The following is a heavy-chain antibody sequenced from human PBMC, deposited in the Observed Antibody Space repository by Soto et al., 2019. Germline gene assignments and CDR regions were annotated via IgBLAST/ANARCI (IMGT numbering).Heavy chain of an antibody. Sequence: SETLSLTCTVSGGSISIGGYYWSWIRQHPGKGLEWIGYIYYSGSTYYNPSLKSRVTISVDTSKNQFSLKLSSVTAADTAVYYCARDQLDFWSGYSYGMDVWGQGTTVTVSS. CDR2: IYYSGST. J-gene: IGHJ6*02. CDR1: GGSISIGGYY. V-gene: IGHV4-31*03. D-gene: IGHD3-3*01. CDR3: ARDQLDFWSGYSYGMDV.